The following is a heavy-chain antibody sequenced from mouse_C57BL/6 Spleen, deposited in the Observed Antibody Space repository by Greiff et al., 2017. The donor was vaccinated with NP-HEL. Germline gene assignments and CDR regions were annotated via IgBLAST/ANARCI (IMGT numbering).Heavy chain of an antibody. CDR3: ARPYYYGSSPYYFDY. J-gene: IGHJ2*01. D-gene: IGHD1-1*01. Sequence: EVKLVESGGDLVKPGGSLKLSCAASGFTFSSYGMSWVRQTPDKRLEWVATISSGGSYTYYPDSVKGRFTISRDNAKNTLYLQMCSLKSEDTAMYYCARPYYYGSSPYYFDYWGQGTTRTVSS. CDR1: GFTFSSYG. CDR2: ISSGGSYT. V-gene: IGHV5-6*01.